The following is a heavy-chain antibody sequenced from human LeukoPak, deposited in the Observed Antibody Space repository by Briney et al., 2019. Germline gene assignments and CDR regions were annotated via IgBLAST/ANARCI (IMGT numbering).Heavy chain of an antibody. Sequence: SETLSPTCSVSTDSTNTYYRSWIRQSPGKGLEWIGHIYHSGSTDYNPSFKSRVTISIDMSKKEFSLKVTSVTVADTAMYYCVRLRWELLAPYFDHWGQGAFVIVSS. D-gene: IGHD2-15*01. CDR2: IYHSGST. CDR3: VRLRWELLAPYFDH. J-gene: IGHJ4*02. V-gene: IGHV4-59*01. CDR1: TDSTNTYY.